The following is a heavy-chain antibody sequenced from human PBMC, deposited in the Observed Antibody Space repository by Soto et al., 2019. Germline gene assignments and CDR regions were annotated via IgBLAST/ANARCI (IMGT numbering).Heavy chain of an antibody. CDR2: IIPIFGTA. J-gene: IGHJ6*02. CDR1: GGTFSSYA. CDR3: ARDCSSTSCAVYYYYYGMDV. D-gene: IGHD2-2*01. V-gene: IGHV1-69*01. Sequence: QVQLVQSGAEVKKPGSSVKVSYKASGGTFSSYAISWVRQAPGQGLEWMGGIIPIFGTANYAQKFQGRVTITADESTSTAYMELSSLRSEDTAVYYCARDCSSTSCAVYYYYYGMDVWGQGTTVTVSS.